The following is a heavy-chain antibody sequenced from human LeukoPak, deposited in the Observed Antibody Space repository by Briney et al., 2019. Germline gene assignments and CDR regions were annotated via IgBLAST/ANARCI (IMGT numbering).Heavy chain of an antibody. CDR2: IYYSGST. CDR1: GGSISSGDYY. J-gene: IGHJ6*02. Sequence: SETLSLTCTVSGGSISSGDYYWSWIRQPPGKGLEWIGYIYYSGSTYYNPSLKSRVTISVDTSKNQFSLKLSSVTAADTAVYYCARGGISVACYYGMDVWGQGTTVTVSS. V-gene: IGHV4-30-4*01. D-gene: IGHD3-16*01. CDR3: ARGGISVACYYGMDV.